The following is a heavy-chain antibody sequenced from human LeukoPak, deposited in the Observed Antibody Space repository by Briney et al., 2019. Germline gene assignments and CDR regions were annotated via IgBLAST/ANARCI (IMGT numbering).Heavy chain of an antibody. CDR3: ARSLGYCSSASCYGGGSDS. CDR1: GVSTSSSSFF. Sequence: KPSETLSLACTVSGVSTSSSSFFWTWIRQSPGQGLEWIGSINYSGRTNYNPSLMSRVTIAVDTSKNHFSLRLSSVTAADTAVYYCARSLGYCSSASCYGGGSDSWGQGILVTVSS. D-gene: IGHD2-2*01. J-gene: IGHJ4*02. CDR2: INYSGRT. V-gene: IGHV4-39*02.